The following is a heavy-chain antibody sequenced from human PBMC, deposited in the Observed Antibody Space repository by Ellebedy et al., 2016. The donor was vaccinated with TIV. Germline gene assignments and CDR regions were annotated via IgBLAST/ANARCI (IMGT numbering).Heavy chain of an antibody. D-gene: IGHD3-10*01. Sequence: GESLKISCAASGFTFKYYAMTWVRQAPGKGLEWVSTISGSGDNTYHADSVKGRFTISRDTSKNTVFLQMNSLRGEDTAVYYCAKDAHYGSGSYADSWGQGTLVTVSS. V-gene: IGHV3-23*01. CDR2: ISGSGDNT. CDR3: AKDAHYGSGSYADS. J-gene: IGHJ4*02. CDR1: GFTFKYYA.